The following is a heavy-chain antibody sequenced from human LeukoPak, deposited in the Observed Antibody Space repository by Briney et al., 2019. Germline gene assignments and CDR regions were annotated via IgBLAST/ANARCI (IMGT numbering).Heavy chain of an antibody. J-gene: IGHJ6*02. CDR2: INPNSGGT. CDR1: GYTFTGYY. Sequence: GASVKVSCKASGYTFTGYYMHWVRQAPGQGLEWMGRINPNSGGTNYAQKFQGRVTMTRDTSISTAYMELSRLRSDDTAVYYRARDQGDRDYYYYGMDVWGQGTTVTVSS. CDR3: ARDQGDRDYYYYGMDV. V-gene: IGHV1-2*06. D-gene: IGHD3-10*01.